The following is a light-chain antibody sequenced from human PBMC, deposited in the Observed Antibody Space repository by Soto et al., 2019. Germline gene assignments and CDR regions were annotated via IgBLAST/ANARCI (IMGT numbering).Light chain of an antibody. Sequence: EMVLTQSPATLSLSPSERSTLSCRASQSVSSNLLAWYQQKPGQSPRLLIYGASRRATGIPDRFSGSGSGTDFTLTITRLEPEDFGVYYCQQHGRSPFNFGQGTRLEIK. CDR2: GAS. J-gene: IGKJ5*01. CDR3: QQHGRSPFN. CDR1: QSVSSNL. V-gene: IGKV3-20*01.